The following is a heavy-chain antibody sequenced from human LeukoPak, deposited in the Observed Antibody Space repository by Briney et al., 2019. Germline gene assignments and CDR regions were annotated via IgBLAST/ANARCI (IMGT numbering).Heavy chain of an antibody. Sequence: SETLSLTCNVSGGSISPYYWSWIRQSPGKGLEWIGYIYYTGSTNYNPSLQSRLTMSVDTSKNQFSLKLSSVTAADTAVYYCARGPGLLWFEDYYFDYWGQGTLVTVSS. J-gene: IGHJ4*02. D-gene: IGHD3-10*01. V-gene: IGHV4-59*01. CDR1: GGSISPYY. CDR2: IYYTGST. CDR3: ARGPGLLWFEDYYFDY.